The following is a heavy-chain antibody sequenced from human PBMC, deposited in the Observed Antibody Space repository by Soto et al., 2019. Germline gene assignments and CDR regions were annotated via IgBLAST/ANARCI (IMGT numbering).Heavy chain of an antibody. CDR3: ARDGDSLTGWSDY. J-gene: IGHJ4*01. D-gene: IGHD3-9*01. Sequence: GGSLRLSCADSGLTVSSNYMSWVRQARAKGLEWVSVIYSGGSTYYADSVKGRFTVSRDNAKNSLFLQMTSLRADDTGVYYCARDGDSLTGWSDYWGQGTLVTVSS. V-gene: IGHV3-53*01. CDR2: IYSGGST. CDR1: GLTVSSNY.